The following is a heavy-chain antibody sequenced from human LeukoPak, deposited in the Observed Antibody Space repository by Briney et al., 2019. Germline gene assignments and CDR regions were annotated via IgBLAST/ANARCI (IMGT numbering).Heavy chain of an antibody. D-gene: IGHD2-15*01. J-gene: IGHJ6*04. CDR1: GFTFSSYA. V-gene: IGHV3-23*01. CDR3: AKVRRPYCSGGSCYGMDV. Sequence: GGSLRPSCAASGFTFSSYAMSWVRQAPGKGLEWVSAISGSGGSTYYADSVKGRFTISRDNSKNTLYLQMNSLRAEDTAVYYCAKVRRPYCSGGSCYGMDVWGKGTTVTVSS. CDR2: ISGSGGST.